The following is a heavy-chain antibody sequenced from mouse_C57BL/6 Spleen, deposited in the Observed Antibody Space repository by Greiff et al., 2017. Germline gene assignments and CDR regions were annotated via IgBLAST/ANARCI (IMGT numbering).Heavy chain of an antibody. J-gene: IGHJ2*01. CDR1: GYAFTNYL. CDR2: INPGSGGT. Sequence: VQLQQSGAELVRPGTSVKVSCKASGYAFTNYLIEWVKQRPGQGLEWIGVINPGSGGTNYNEKFKGKATLTADKSSSTAYMQLSSLTSEDSAVXFCARGAEDAMDYWGQGTTLTVSS. V-gene: IGHV1-54*01. D-gene: IGHD1-1*02. CDR3: ARGAEDAMDY.